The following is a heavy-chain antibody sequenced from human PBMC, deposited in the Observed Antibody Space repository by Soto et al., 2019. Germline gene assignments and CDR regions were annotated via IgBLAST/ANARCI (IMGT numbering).Heavy chain of an antibody. CDR3: ARDNPLYSSSPWYYYGMDV. CDR1: GFTFSSYS. CDR2: ISSSSSYI. Sequence: GGSLRLSCAASGFTFSSYSMNWVRQAPGKGLEWVSSISSSSSYIYYADSVKGRFTISRDNAKNSLYLQMNSLRAEDTAVYYCARDNPLYSSSPWYYYGMDVWGQGTTVTVSS. J-gene: IGHJ6*02. V-gene: IGHV3-21*01. D-gene: IGHD6-6*01.